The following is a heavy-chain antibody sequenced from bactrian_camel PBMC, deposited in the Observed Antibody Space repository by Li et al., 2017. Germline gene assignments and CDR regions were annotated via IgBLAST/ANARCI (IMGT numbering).Heavy chain of an antibody. CDR1: GAFYSTYC. CDR2: IDNHGSV. CDR3: AADISPGTIEYDY. V-gene: IGHV3S53*01. Sequence: VQLVESGGGSVQAGGSLRLACEYTGAFYSTYCMAWFRQAPGKEREVVATIDNHGSVSFQRSVLGRFTISKDNAKNTLYLQMDRLKSEDTAMYYCAADISPGTIEYDYLDRGPRSPSP. J-gene: IGHJ4*01.